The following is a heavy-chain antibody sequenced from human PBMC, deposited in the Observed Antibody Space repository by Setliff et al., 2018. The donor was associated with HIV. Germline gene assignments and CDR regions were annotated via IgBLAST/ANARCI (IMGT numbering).Heavy chain of an antibody. CDR3: QTHAAWTGSSY. D-gene: IGHD3-9*01. V-gene: IGHV3-15*01. Sequence: PGGSLRLSCAASGLTFTNAWMSWVRQAPGRGLEWVGRIKSKADGATVDFVAAVKGRFTISRDDSKNTLYLQMNRLKTDDTAVYYCQTHAAWTGSSYWGRGTLVTVSS. J-gene: IGHJ4*02. CDR2: IKSKADGATV. CDR1: GLTFTNAW.